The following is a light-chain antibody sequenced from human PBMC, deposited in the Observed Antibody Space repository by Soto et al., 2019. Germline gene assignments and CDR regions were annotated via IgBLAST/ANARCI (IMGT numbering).Light chain of an antibody. CDR1: QSISNY. J-gene: IGKJ3*01. CDR2: AAS. CDR3: QQSYSTPS. Sequence: DIQMTQSPPSLSASVGDRVTITCRASQSISNYLNWYQQKPGKAPKVLIYAASSLQSGVPSRFSGSGSGTDFTLTISSLQPEDFATYYCQQSYSTPSFGPGTKSGYQT. V-gene: IGKV1-39*01.